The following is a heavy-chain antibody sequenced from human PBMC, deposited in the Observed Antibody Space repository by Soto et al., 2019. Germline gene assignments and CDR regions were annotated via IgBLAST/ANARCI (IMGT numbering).Heavy chain of an antibody. D-gene: IGHD1-26*01. J-gene: IGHJ4*02. V-gene: IGHV3-33*01. CDR3: ATDQGGSPFDY. Sequence: QVQLVESGGGVVQPGRSLRLSCAASGFTFTSYGMHWVRQAPGKGLEWVAVIWADGSTKKYADSVKGRLTISRDNSKNTLYLQMNSLRVEDTAVYYCATDQGGSPFDYWGQGTLVTVSS. CDR1: GFTFTSYG. CDR2: IWADGSTK.